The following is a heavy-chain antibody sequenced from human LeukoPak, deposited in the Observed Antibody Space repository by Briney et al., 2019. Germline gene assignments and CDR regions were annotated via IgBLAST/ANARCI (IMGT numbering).Heavy chain of an antibody. CDR2: IHSGDSTT. J-gene: IGHJ4*02. Sequence: GRSLRLSCAASGFTFSSYAMHWVRQAPGKGLEWISYIHSGDSTTYYADSVKGRFTISRDNAKNSLYLQMNSLGAEDTAIYYCAIIGYNWRLDYWGQGILVTVSS. CDR3: AIIGYNWRLDY. V-gene: IGHV3-48*03. CDR1: GFTFSSYA. D-gene: IGHD1-1*01.